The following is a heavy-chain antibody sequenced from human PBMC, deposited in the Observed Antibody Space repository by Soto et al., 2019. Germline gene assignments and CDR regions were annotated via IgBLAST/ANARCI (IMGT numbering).Heavy chain of an antibody. D-gene: IGHD4-17*01. Sequence: ASVKVSCKASGYTFTGYYMHWVRQAPGQGLEWMGWINPNSGGANYAQKFQGWVTMTRDTSISTAYMELSRLRSDDTAVYYCAREGAPTVTELWSAFDIGGKGKMVTAS. J-gene: IGHJ3*02. CDR2: INPNSGGA. CDR1: GYTFTGYY. CDR3: AREGAPTVTELWSAFDI. V-gene: IGHV1-2*04.